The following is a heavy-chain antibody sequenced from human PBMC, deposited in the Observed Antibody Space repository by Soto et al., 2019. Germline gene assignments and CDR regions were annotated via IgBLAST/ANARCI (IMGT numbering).Heavy chain of an antibody. D-gene: IGHD6-13*01. CDR3: ARDRISGGLAHYYYYGMDV. CDR2: IIPIFGTA. CDR1: GGTFSSYA. Sequence: QVQLVQSGAEVKKPGSSVKVSCKASGGTFSSYAISWVRQAPGQGLEWMGGIIPIFGTANYAQKFQGRVTITADKSTSTAYMELSSLRSEDTAVYYCARDRISGGLAHYYYYGMDVWGQGTTVTVSS. J-gene: IGHJ6*02. V-gene: IGHV1-69*06.